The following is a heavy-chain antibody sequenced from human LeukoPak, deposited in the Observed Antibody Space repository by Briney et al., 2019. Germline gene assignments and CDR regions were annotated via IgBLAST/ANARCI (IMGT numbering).Heavy chain of an antibody. J-gene: IGHJ4*02. CDR1: GDSFSSNSAA. CDR2: TYYRSKWYN. CDR3: ARAPPRTYYDFWSGYSGFDY. V-gene: IGHV6-1*01. Sequence: SQTLSLTCAISGDSFSSNSAAWHWIRQSPSRGLEWLGRTYYRSKWYNDYAVSVKSRITINPDTSKNQFSLQLNSVTPEDTAVYYCARAPPRTYYDFWSGYSGFDYWGQGTLVTVSS. D-gene: IGHD3-3*01.